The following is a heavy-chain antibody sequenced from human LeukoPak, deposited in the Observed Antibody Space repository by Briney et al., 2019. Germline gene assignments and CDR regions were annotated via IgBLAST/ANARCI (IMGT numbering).Heavy chain of an antibody. V-gene: IGHV3-23*01. Sequence: KSGGSLRLSCTASGFTFSSYAMSWVRQAPGKGLEWVSAISGSGGSTYYADSVKGRFTISRDNSKNTLYLQMNSLRAEDTAVYYCAKADYGGNSHAFDIWGQGTMVTVSS. CDR3: AKADYGGNSHAFDI. CDR1: GFTFSSYA. CDR2: ISGSGGST. D-gene: IGHD4-23*01. J-gene: IGHJ3*02.